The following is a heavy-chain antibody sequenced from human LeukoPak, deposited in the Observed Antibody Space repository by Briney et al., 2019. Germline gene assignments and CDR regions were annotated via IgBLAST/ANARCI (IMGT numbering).Heavy chain of an antibody. V-gene: IGHV1-69*01. CDR3: ARNVGSMFNWFDP. D-gene: IGHD2/OR15-2a*01. CDR2: IIPVFGSA. Sequence: GASVKVSCKASGGSFSSHALSWVRQAPGQGLEWVGGIIPVFGSAHYAHKFQDRVTITADESTRTAYMELSNLRSEDTAVYFCARNVGSMFNWFDPWGQGTLVTVSS. J-gene: IGHJ5*02. CDR1: GGSFSSHA.